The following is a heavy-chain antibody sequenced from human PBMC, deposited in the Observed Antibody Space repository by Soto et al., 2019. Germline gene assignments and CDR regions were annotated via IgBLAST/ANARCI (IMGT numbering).Heavy chain of an antibody. D-gene: IGHD3-22*01. CDR1: GFTFSTYV. J-gene: IGHJ4*02. V-gene: IGHV3-30*18. Sequence: PGGSLRLSCAASGFTFSTYVIHWVRQAPGKGLEWVAVISHDGSNKYYADSVKGRFTFSRDNSKNTLYLQMSSLRAEDTAVYYCLKGRHPYDSSAYYYDFFDYWGQGTLVTVSS. CDR3: LKGRHPYDSSAYYYDFFDY. CDR2: ISHDGSNK.